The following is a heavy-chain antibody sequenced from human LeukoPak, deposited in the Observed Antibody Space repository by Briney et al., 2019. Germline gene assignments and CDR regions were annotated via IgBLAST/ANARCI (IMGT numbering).Heavy chain of an antibody. CDR2: IRSKAGSYAT. CDR1: GFTFSDSA. Sequence: GGSLRLSCVASGFTFSDSAMHWVRQASGKGLEWVARIRSKAGSYATEYAASVEGRFTISREDSQNTAYLQMNSLKTEDTAVYYCTGGTTVTTLDYWGQGTLVTVSS. D-gene: IGHD4-17*01. J-gene: IGHJ4*02. CDR3: TGGTTVTTLDY. V-gene: IGHV3-73*01.